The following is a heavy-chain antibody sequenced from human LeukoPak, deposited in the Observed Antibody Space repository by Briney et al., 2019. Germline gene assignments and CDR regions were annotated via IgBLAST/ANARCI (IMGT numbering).Heavy chain of an antibody. CDR2: INHSGST. CDR1: GGSFSGDY. Sequence: SETLSLTCAVYGGSFSGDYWSWIRQPPGKGLECIGEINHSGSTNYNPSLKSRVTISVDTSKNQFSLKLSSVTAADTAVYYCARVPMYYYAGYGMDVWGKGTTVTVSS. V-gene: IGHV4-34*01. D-gene: IGHD3-10*01. J-gene: IGHJ6*04. CDR3: ARVPMYYYAGYGMDV.